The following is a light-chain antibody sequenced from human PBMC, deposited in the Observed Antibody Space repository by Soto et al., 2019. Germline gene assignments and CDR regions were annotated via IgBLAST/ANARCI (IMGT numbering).Light chain of an antibody. J-gene: IGLJ1*01. CDR1: SSDVGNYNY. CDR2: MVS. V-gene: IGLV2-14*01. CDR3: TSPTPGSLYV. Sequence: QSVLTQPGSVSGSPGQSITISCTGTSSDVGNYNYVSWYQQYPGRVPKLLIYMVSNRPSGVSNRFSGSKSGNTASLTISGLQAEDEADYFCTSPTPGSLYVFGTGTKLTVL.